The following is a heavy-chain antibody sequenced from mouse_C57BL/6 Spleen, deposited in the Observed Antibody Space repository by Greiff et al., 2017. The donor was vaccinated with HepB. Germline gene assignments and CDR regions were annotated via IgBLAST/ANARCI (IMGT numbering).Heavy chain of an antibody. Sequence: EVMLVESGPGMVKPSQSLSLTCTVTGYSITSGYDWHWIRHFPGNKLEWMGYISYSGSTNSNPSLKSRISITHDTSKNHFFLKLNSVTTEDTATYYCARGDLRGAMDYWGQGTSVTVSS. D-gene: IGHD5-1*01. J-gene: IGHJ4*01. CDR2: ISYSGST. V-gene: IGHV3-1*01. CDR3: ARGDLRGAMDY. CDR1: GYSITSGYD.